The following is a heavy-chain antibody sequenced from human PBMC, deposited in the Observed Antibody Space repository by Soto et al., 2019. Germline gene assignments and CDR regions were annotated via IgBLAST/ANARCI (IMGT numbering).Heavy chain of an antibody. V-gene: IGHV4-39*01. CDR1: GESISSSSYY. D-gene: IGHD2-21*02. CDR2: IYHSGRT. J-gene: IGHJ4*02. Sequence: SETLSLTCIVSGESISSSSYYWGWIRQPPGKGLEWVGSIYHSGRTYYNPSLKSRVSISIDTSKNQFSLKLSSVTAADTALYYCARQRTTVVTQAYFDYWGQGALVTVSS. CDR3: ARQRTTVVTQAYFDY.